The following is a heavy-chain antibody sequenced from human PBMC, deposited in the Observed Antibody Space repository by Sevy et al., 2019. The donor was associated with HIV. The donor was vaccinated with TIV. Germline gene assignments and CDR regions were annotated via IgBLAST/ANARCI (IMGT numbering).Heavy chain of an antibody. CDR3: ARDGYSSSWYTDFQH. CDR2: IIPIFGTA. CDR1: GGTCSSYA. D-gene: IGHD6-13*01. Sequence: ASVKVSCKASGGTCSSYAISWVRRAPRQGLEWMGGIIPIFGTANYAQKFQGRVTITADESTSTAYMELSSLRSEDTAVYYCARDGYSSSWYTDFQHWGQGTLVTVSS. J-gene: IGHJ1*01. V-gene: IGHV1-69*13.